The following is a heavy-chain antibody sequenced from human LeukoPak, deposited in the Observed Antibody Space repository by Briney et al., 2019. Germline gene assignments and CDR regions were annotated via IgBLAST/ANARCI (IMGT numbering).Heavy chain of an antibody. Sequence: ASVKVSCKASGYTFTSYAMNWVRQAPGQGLEWMGWINTNTGNPTYAQGFTGRFVFSLDTSVSTAYLQISSLKAEDTAVYYCATTGEQWLGSPYYFDYWGQGTLVTVSS. D-gene: IGHD6-19*01. CDR1: GYTFTSYA. V-gene: IGHV7-4-1*02. CDR2: INTNTGNP. CDR3: ATTGEQWLGSPYYFDY. J-gene: IGHJ4*02.